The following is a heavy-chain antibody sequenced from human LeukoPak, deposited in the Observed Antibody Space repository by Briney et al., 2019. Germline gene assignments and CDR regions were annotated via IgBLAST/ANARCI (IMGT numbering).Heavy chain of an antibody. D-gene: IGHD4-17*01. CDR1: GGTFSSYA. J-gene: IGHJ4*02. CDR2: IIPIFGTA. CDR3: ARDENGDYPLDY. V-gene: IGHV1-69*05. Sequence: SVKVSCKASGGTFSSYATSWVRQAPGQGLEWMGRIIPIFGTANYAQKFQGRVTITTDESTSTAYMELSSLRSEDTAVYYCARDENGDYPLDYWGQGTLVTVSS.